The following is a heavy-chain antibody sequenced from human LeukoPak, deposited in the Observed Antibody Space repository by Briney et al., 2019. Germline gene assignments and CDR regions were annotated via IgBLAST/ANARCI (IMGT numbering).Heavy chain of an antibody. Sequence: SETLSLTCTVSGGSISSYYWSWIRQPPGKGLEWIGYIYYSGSTNYNPSLKSQVTISVDTSKNQFSLKLSSVTAADTAVYYCARGRYDSSGYHFDYWGQGTLVTVSS. CDR2: IYYSGST. J-gene: IGHJ4*02. V-gene: IGHV4-59*01. CDR1: GGSISSYY. D-gene: IGHD3-22*01. CDR3: ARGRYDSSGYHFDY.